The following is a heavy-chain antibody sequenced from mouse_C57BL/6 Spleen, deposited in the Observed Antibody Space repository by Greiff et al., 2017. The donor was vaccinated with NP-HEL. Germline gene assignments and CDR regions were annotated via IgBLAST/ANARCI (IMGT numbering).Heavy chain of an antibody. J-gene: IGHJ4*01. CDR2: IHPNSGST. V-gene: IGHV1-64*01. CDR1: GYTFTSYW. D-gene: IGHD1-3*01. CDR3: ARGLKGAYAMDY. Sequence: VQLQQPGAELVKPGASVKLSCKASGYTFTSYWMHWVKQRPGQGLEWIGMIHPNSGSTNYNEKFKSKATLTVDKSSSTAYMQLSSLTSEDSAVYYCARGLKGAYAMDYWGQGTSVTVSS.